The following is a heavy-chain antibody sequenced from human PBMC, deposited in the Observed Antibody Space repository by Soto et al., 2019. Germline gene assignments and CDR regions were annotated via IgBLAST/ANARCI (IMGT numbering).Heavy chain of an antibody. CDR2: FDPEDGET. J-gene: IGHJ4*02. D-gene: IGHD3-10*01. V-gene: IGHV1-24*01. CDR1: GYTLTELS. CDR3: ATLYGSGSYYNRIGFDY. Sequence: ASVKVSCKVSGYTLTELSMHWVRQAPGKGLEWMGGFDPEDGETIYAQKFQGRVTMTEDTSTDTAYMELSSLRSEDTAVYYCATLYGSGSYYNRIGFDYWGQGTLVTVSS.